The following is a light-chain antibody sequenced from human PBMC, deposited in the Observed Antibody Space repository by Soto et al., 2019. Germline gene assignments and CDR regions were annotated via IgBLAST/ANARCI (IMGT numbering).Light chain of an antibody. J-gene: IGKJ1*01. CDR2: GAS. V-gene: IGKV3D-15*01. CDR1: QSVGSN. CDR3: QQYQT. Sequence: EIVMTQSPATLSVSPGERVTLSCRARQSVGSNLAWYQQKPGQAPRLLIYGASNRATGIAARFSGSGSGTDFTLTISSLEPEDFAVYYCQQYQTFGQGTKVDI.